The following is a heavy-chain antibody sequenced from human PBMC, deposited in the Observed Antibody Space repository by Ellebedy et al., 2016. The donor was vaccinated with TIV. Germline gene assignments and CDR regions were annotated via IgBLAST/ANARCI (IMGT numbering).Heavy chain of an antibody. D-gene: IGHD6-19*01. CDR1: GFTFDNYA. CDR2: IRGSGTTT. Sequence: GESLKISCAASGFTFDNYAMSWVRQPPGKGLEWVSIIRGSGTTTLYADSVKGRFTISRDNGNNTLSLQMNSLRAEDTAIYYCAKDPSHNSVHYSWFDPWGQGTLVTVSS. CDR3: AKDPSHNSVHYSWFDP. J-gene: IGHJ5*02. V-gene: IGHV3-23*01.